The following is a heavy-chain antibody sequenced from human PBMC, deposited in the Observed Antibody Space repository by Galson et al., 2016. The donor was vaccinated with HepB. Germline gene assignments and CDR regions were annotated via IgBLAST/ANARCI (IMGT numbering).Heavy chain of an antibody. CDR1: GFTFRDYE. Sequence: SLRLSCAASGFTFRDYEMNWVRQAPGKGLEWVSYISSSGGTIYFADSVKGRFTISRDNAKNSLYLQMNSLRAEDTAVYYCVRDYGSWYFDYWGQGTLVTVSS. J-gene: IGHJ4*02. CDR3: VRDYGSWYFDY. D-gene: IGHD6-13*01. CDR2: ISSSGGTI. V-gene: IGHV3-48*03.